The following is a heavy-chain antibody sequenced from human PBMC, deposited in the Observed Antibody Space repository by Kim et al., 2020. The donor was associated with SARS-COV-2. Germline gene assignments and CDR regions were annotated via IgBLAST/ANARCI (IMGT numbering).Heavy chain of an antibody. CDR1: GFTFDDYA. Sequence: GGSLRLSCAASGFTFDDYAMHWVRQAPGKGLEWVSGISWNSGSIGYADSVKGRFTISRDNAKNSLYLQMNSLRAEDTALYYCAKDISDYDILTGYYYGMDVWGQGTTVTVSS. D-gene: IGHD3-9*01. J-gene: IGHJ6*02. CDR2: ISWNSGSI. V-gene: IGHV3-9*01. CDR3: AKDISDYDILTGYYYGMDV.